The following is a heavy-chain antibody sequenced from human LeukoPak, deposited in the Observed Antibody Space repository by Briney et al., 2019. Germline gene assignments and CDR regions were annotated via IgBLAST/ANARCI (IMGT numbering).Heavy chain of an antibody. CDR3: ARDRDNCTNGVCYHFDY. J-gene: IGHJ4*02. Sequence: GRSLRLSCAASGFTFSSYAMHWVRQAPGKGLEWVAVISYDGSNKYYADSVKGRFTISRDNSKNTLYLQMNSLRAEDTAVYYCARDRDNCTNGVCYHFDYWGQGTLVTVSS. CDR2: ISYDGSNK. D-gene: IGHD2-8*01. V-gene: IGHV3-30*04. CDR1: GFTFSSYA.